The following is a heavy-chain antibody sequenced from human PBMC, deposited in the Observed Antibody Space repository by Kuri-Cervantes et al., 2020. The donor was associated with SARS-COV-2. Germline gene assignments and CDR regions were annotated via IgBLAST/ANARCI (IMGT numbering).Heavy chain of an antibody. J-gene: IGHJ3*02. CDR3: ARDQGPRLRYFDWLLSYAFDI. Sequence: GESLKISCAASGFTFSSYEMNWVRQAPGKGLEWVSYINSNGSSIYYADSVKGRFTISRDNAKNSLYLQMNSLRAEDTAVYYCARDQGPRLRYFDWLLSYAFDIWGQGTMVTVSS. CDR2: INSNGSSI. D-gene: IGHD3-9*01. V-gene: IGHV3-48*03. CDR1: GFTFSSYE.